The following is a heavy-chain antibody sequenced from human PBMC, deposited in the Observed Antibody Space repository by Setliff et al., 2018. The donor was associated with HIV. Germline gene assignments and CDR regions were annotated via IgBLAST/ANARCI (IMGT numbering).Heavy chain of an antibody. V-gene: IGHV3-21*01. CDR3: VRDSAASVWVGASVYYFDF. Sequence: GGSLRLSCAASGFTFNTYAMHWVRQDPGKGLEWVSSISSSDDDTHYADSLRGRFTVSRDNAKSALYLQMNNLSVDDTAVYYCVRDSAASVWVGASVYYFDFWGQGIQVTVSS. D-gene: IGHD1-26*01. CDR2: ISSSDDDT. J-gene: IGHJ4*02. CDR1: GFTFNTYA.